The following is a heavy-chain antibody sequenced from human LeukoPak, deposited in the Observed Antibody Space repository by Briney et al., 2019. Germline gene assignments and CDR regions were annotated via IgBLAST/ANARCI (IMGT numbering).Heavy chain of an antibody. D-gene: IGHD3-10*01. J-gene: IGHJ4*02. V-gene: IGHV3-53*01. CDR2: IYSGGST. CDR1: GFTVSSNY. CDR3: AKGAMVRGVIPTLFDY. Sequence: GGSLRLSCAASGFTVSSNYMSWVRQAPGKGLEWVSVIYSGGSTYYADSVKGRFTISRDNSKNTLYLQMNSLRVEDTAVYYCAKGAMVRGVIPTLFDYWGQGTLVTVSS.